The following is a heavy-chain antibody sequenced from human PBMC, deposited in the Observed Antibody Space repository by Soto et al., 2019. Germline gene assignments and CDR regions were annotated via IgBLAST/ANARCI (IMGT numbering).Heavy chain of an antibody. Sequence: QVQLQESGPGLVKPSQTLSLTCTVSGGSITSGGYFWSWIRQHPGKGLEWIGYIYHSGSTFYNPSLQSRVAFSVDTSKSQFSLKLNSVTAADTAVYYCARGRLGQLSLTSSFDYWGQGTLVTVSS. D-gene: IGHD3-16*02. CDR1: GGSITSGGYF. CDR2: IYHSGST. V-gene: IGHV4-31*03. CDR3: ARGRLGQLSLTSSFDY. J-gene: IGHJ4*02.